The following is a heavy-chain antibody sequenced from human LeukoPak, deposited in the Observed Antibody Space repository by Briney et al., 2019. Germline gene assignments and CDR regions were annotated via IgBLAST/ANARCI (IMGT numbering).Heavy chain of an antibody. Sequence: PSETLSLTCAVSGGSISSSNWWRWVRQPPGKGLEWIGEIYHSGSTNYNPSLKSRVTISVEKSKNQSSLKLSSVTAADTAVYYCARDQGRNSGSYCYWGQGTLVTVSS. V-gene: IGHV4-4*02. CDR2: IYHSGST. CDR1: GGSISSSNW. CDR3: ARDQGRNSGSYCY. D-gene: IGHD1-26*01. J-gene: IGHJ4*02.